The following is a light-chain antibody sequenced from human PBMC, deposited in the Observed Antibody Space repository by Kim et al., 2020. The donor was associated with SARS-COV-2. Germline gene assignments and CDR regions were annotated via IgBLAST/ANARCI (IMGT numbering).Light chain of an antibody. J-gene: IGKJ4*01. Sequence: ASVGDAVTISCRASQDIGNFLVWYQQRPGKVPKLLIYSASTVQSWVPSRFSGSGYGTDFTLTISRLQPEDVATYYCQHYLSVPLTFVGGTKVDIK. V-gene: IGKV1-27*01. CDR2: SAS. CDR3: QHYLSVPLT. CDR1: QDIGNF.